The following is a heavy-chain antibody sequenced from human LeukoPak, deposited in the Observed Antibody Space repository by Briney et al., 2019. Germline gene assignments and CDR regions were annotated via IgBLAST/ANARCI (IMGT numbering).Heavy chain of an antibody. CDR2: IGGSGGNT. V-gene: IGHV3-23*01. CDR1: GFTFSSYA. D-gene: IGHD1-26*01. J-gene: IGHJ6*02. CDR3: AKGVGPTYYYFGMDV. Sequence: GGSLRLSCAASGFTFSSYAMSWVRQAPGKGLEWVSAIGGSGGNTYYADSVKGRFTISRENSKSTLYLQMNSLRAEDTALYYCAKGVGPTYYYFGMDVWGQGTTVTVPS.